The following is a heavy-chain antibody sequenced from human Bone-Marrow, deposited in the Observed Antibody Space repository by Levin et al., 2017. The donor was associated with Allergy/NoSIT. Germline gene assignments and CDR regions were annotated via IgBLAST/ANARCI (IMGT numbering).Heavy chain of an antibody. V-gene: IGHV3-21*01. CDR2: ISSSSSYI. D-gene: IGHD5-12*01. CDR1: GFTFSSYS. CDR3: ARDWYSGYDYLGSGWYAGIFDY. Sequence: LSLTCAASGFTFSSYSMNWVRQAPGKGLEWVSSISSSSSYIYYADSVKGRFTISRDNAKNSLYLQMNSLRAEDTAVYYCARDWYSGYDYLGSGWYAGIFDYWGQGTLVTVSS. J-gene: IGHJ4*02.